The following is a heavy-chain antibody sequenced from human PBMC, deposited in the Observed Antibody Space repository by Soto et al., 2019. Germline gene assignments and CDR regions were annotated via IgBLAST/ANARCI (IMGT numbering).Heavy chain of an antibody. J-gene: IGHJ4*02. CDR1: VFTFSSYA. Sequence: GGSLRLSCAASVFTFSSYAMSWVRQAPGKGLEWVSAISGSGGSTYYADSVKGRFTISRDNSKNTLYLQMNSLRAEDTAVYYCAKDSERQYGGNYFDYWGQGTLVTVSS. V-gene: IGHV3-23*01. CDR3: AKDSERQYGGNYFDY. D-gene: IGHD2-15*01. CDR2: ISGSGGST.